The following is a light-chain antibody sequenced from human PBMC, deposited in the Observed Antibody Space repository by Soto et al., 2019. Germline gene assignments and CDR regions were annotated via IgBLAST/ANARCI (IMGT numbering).Light chain of an antibody. CDR2: GAS. J-gene: IGKJ5*01. CDR3: QQYAKLPIT. V-gene: IGKV3-20*01. CDR1: QSVSSSF. Sequence: EVVMTQSPATLSVSPGERVTFSCMASQSVSSSFLAWYQQKPGQSPRLLSSGASTRAAGIPDRFSGRGSGTDFTLTIDRLEPEDFAVYYCQQYAKLPITFGLGTRLEIK.